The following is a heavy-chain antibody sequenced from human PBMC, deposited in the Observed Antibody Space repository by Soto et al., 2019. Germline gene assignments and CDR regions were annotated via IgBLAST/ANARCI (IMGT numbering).Heavy chain of an antibody. CDR1: CYTFSSYG. CDR2: ISAYNGNT. V-gene: IGHV1-18*01. Sequence: APVKGSCKASCYTFSSYGFSWGRQAPGQRLEWMGWISAYNGNTNYAQKLQGRVTMTTDTSTGTAYMELRSLRSDDTAVYYCAREWTTYYYGSGSDGAFDIWGQGTMVTVS. J-gene: IGHJ3*02. D-gene: IGHD3-10*01. CDR3: AREWTTYYYGSGSDGAFDI.